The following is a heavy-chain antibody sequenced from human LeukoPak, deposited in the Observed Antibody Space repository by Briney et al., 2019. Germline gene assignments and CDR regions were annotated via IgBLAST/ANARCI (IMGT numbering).Heavy chain of an antibody. CDR2: VSPNGETA. D-gene: IGHD5-18*01. V-gene: IGHV3-23*01. CDR1: GFIFRNYG. CDR3: AKDLGWIQFGY. J-gene: IGHJ4*02. Sequence: GGSLRLSCAASGFIFRNYGMNWVRQPPGKGLEWVSGVSPNGETAYYADSVKGRFTISRDNSKNTMYLQVRSLRAEDTAVYYCAKDLGWIQFGYWGQGALVTVSS.